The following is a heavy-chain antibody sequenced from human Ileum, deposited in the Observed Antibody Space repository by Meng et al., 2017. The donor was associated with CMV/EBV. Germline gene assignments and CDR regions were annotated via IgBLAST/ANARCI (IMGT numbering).Heavy chain of an antibody. D-gene: IGHD4-17*01. CDR1: GFTLISYG. CDR2: IRYDGSNK. V-gene: IGHV3-30*02. CDR3: ATYGDYPYYFDY. Sequence: GGSLRLSCAASGFTLISYGMHWVRQAPGKGLEWVAFIRYDGSNKYYADSVKGRFTISRDNSKNTLYLQMNSLRAEDTAVYYCATYGDYPYYFDYWGQGTLVTVSS. J-gene: IGHJ4*02.